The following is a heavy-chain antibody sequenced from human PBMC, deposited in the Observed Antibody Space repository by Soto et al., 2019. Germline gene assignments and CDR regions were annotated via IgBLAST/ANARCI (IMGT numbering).Heavy chain of an antibody. Sequence: SETLSLTCAVSGGSISSSNWWRWVRQPPGKGLEWIVEIYHSGSNNYNPSLESRVTISADESKNQFSLKLSSVTAADTAVYYCASADSRGYYSLDSWGQGTLVTVSS. V-gene: IGHV4-4*02. CDR3: ASADSRGYYSLDS. CDR2: IYHSGSN. CDR1: GGSISSSNW. D-gene: IGHD3-22*01. J-gene: IGHJ4*02.